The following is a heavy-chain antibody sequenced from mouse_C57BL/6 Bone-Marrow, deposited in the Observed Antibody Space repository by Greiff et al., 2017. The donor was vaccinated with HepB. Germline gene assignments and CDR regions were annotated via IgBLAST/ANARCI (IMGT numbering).Heavy chain of an antibody. V-gene: IGHV1-53*01. J-gene: IGHJ4*01. CDR3: ARKDYSNYYYYAMDY. CDR2: INPSNGGT. Sequence: QVQLQQSGAELMKPGASVKLSCKATGYTFTGYWIEWVKQRPGHGLEWIGNINPSNGGTNYNEKFKSKATLTVDKSSSTAYMQLSSLTSEDSAVYYCARKDYSNYYYYAMDYWGQGTSVTVSS. CDR1: GYTFTGYW. D-gene: IGHD2-5*01.